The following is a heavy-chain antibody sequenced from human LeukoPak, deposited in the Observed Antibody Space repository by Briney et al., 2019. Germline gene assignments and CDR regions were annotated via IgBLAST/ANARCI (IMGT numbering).Heavy chain of an antibody. D-gene: IGHD1-1*01. J-gene: IGHJ5*02. Sequence: SETLSLTCTVSGGSISSYYWSWIRQPPGKGLEWIGYIYYSGSTNYNPSLKSRVTISVDTSKNQFSLKLNSVAAADTAVYYCARDPRGGTSRDNWFDPWGQGTLVTVSS. CDR1: GGSISSYY. CDR2: IYYSGST. CDR3: ARDPRGGTSRDNWFDP. V-gene: IGHV4-59*01.